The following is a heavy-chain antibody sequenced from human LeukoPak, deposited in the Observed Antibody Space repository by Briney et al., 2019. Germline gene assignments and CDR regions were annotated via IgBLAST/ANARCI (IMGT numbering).Heavy chain of an antibody. Sequence: SETLSLTCTVSGGSISSYYWSWIRQPPGKGLEWIGYIYYSGSTNYNPSLKSRVTISVDTSKNQFSLKLSSVTAADTAVYYCARGGFLPSEYSSSWSNNWLDPWGQGTLVTVSS. D-gene: IGHD6-13*01. J-gene: IGHJ5*02. CDR3: ARGGFLPSEYSSSWSNNWLDP. CDR1: GGSISSYY. CDR2: IYYSGST. V-gene: IGHV4-59*01.